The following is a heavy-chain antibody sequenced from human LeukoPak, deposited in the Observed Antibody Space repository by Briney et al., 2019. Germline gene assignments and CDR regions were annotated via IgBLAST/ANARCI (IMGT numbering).Heavy chain of an antibody. V-gene: IGHV4-38-2*01. Sequence: PSETLSLTCAVSDYSISSDNYWSWIRQAPGKGLEWIGSMHHSGSFYYNPSLWSRVPISLDTSKNHFSLRLSSVTAADTALYYCAGHSRVIVGTTCAFDIWGQGTKVTVSS. D-gene: IGHD1-26*01. CDR1: DYSISSDNY. CDR3: AGHSRVIVGTTCAFDI. J-gene: IGHJ3*02. CDR2: MHHSGSF.